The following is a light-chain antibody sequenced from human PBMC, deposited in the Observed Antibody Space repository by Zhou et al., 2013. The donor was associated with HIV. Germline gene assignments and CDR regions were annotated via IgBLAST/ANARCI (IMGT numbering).Light chain of an antibody. CDR2: AAS. V-gene: IGKV1-33*01. J-gene: IGKJ3*01. Sequence: DIQMTQSPSSLSASVGDRVTITCRASQSISSYLNWYQQKPGKAPKLLIYAASSLQSGVPSRFSGSGSGTDFTFTISSLQPEDIATYYCQQYDNLPLFTFGPGTKVDIK. CDR3: QQYDNLPLFT. CDR1: QSISSY.